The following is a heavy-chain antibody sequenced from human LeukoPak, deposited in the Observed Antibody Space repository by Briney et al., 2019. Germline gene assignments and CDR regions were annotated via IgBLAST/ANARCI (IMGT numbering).Heavy chain of an antibody. Sequence: GGSLRLSCAASGFTFSSYEMNWVRQAPGKGLEWVSYISSSGSTIYYADSVKGRFTISRDNAKNSLCLQMNSLRAEDTAVYYCARAGTPYNYYYDSSGYPFDYWGQGTLVTVSS. CDR1: GFTFSSYE. J-gene: IGHJ4*02. V-gene: IGHV3-48*03. CDR2: ISSSGSTI. D-gene: IGHD3-22*01. CDR3: ARAGTPYNYYYDSSGYPFDY.